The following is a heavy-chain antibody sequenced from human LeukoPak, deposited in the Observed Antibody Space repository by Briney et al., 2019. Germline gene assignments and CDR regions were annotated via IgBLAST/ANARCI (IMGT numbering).Heavy chain of an antibody. CDR1: GGSISSHY. CDR2: IYYSGST. J-gene: IGHJ6*03. V-gene: IGHV4-59*11. CDR3: AREVLAVYYYYMDV. Sequence: SETLSLTCTVSGGSISSHYWSWIRQPPGKGLEWIGYIYYSGSTNYNPSLKGRVTISVDTSKNQFSLKLSSVTAADTAVYYCAREVLAVYYYYMDVWGKGTTVTVSS. D-gene: IGHD4/OR15-4a*01.